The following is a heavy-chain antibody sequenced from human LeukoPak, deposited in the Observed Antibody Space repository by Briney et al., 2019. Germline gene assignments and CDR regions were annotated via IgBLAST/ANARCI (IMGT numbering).Heavy chain of an antibody. D-gene: IGHD5-18*01. CDR2: ISSSVRTI. CDR1: RFIYSHYY. V-gene: IGHV3-11*01. Sequence: GGSVTLSRVACRFIYSHYYMNWIRQAPARGLAWVAYISSSVRTIYYADSVKGRFTISRDNAKNSLYLQMNSLRVEDTDVYYWARDWQRGYSAFDYWGQGTLVTVSS. CDR3: ARDWQRGYSAFDY. J-gene: IGHJ4*02.